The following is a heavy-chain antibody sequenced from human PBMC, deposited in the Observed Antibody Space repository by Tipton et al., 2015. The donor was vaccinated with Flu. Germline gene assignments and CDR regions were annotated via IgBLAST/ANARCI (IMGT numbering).Heavy chain of an antibody. CDR3: ARMEWTVTTPRYFDL. CDR2: IYYIGST. V-gene: IGHV4-31*02. Sequence: LRLSCTVSGGPISSGGDYWSWIRQHPGKGLEWIGHIYYIGSTYYNPSLKSRVTISVDTSKNQFSLKLSSVTAADTAVYYCARMEWTVTTPRYFDLWGRDTLVTVSS. J-gene: IGHJ2*01. CDR1: GGPISSGGDY. D-gene: IGHD4-17*01.